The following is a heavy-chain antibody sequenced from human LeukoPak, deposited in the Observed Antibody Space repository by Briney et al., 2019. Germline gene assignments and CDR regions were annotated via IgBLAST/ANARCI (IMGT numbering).Heavy chain of an antibody. CDR1: GFTFSSYW. V-gene: IGHV3-7*01. CDR3: ARDDGVLLWFGELSNAFDI. CDR2: IKQDGSEK. D-gene: IGHD3-10*01. J-gene: IGHJ3*02. Sequence: GGSLRLSCAASGFTFSSYWMSWVRQAPGKGLEWVANIKQDGSEKYYVDSVKGRFTISRDNAKNSLYLQMNSLRAEDTAVYYCARDDGVLLWFGELSNAFDIWGQGTMVTVSS.